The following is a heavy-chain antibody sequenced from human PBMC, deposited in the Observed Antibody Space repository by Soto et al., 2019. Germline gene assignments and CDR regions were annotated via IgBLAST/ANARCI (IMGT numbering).Heavy chain of an antibody. D-gene: IGHD6-19*01. CDR1: GFTFSSYN. J-gene: IGHJ4*02. CDR3: ARGREQWLVDY. Sequence: EVQLVESGGGLVKPGGSLRLSCAASGFTFSSYNMNWVRQAPGKGLEWVSSISSSSSYIYYADSVKGRFTISRDNAKNSLYLQMNSLRAEDTAVYYCARGREQWLVDYWGQGTLVTVSS. CDR2: ISSSSSYI. V-gene: IGHV3-21*01.